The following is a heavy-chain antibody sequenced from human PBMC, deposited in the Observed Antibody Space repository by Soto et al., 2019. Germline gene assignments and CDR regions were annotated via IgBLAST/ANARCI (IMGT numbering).Heavy chain of an antibody. CDR1: GFTFSSYG. Sequence: QVQLVESGGVVVQPGRSLRLSCAASGFTFSSYGMHWVRQAPGKGLEWVAVISYDGSNKYYADSVKGRFTISRDNSKNTLYLQMNSLRAEDTAVYYCAKDPLLPGIAVAGTAFDIWGQGTMVTVSS. V-gene: IGHV3-30*18. CDR3: AKDPLLPGIAVAGTAFDI. CDR2: ISYDGSNK. J-gene: IGHJ3*02. D-gene: IGHD6-19*01.